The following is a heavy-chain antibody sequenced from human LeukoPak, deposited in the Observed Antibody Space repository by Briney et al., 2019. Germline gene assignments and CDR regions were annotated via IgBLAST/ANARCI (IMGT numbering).Heavy chain of an antibody. Sequence: SGTLSLTCAVSGGSISSSNWWSWVRQPPGKGLEWIGEIYHSGSTNYNPSLKSRVTISVDKSKNQFSLKLSSVTAADTAVYYCARFRMDYYYYYGIDVWGQGTTVTVSS. V-gene: IGHV4-4*02. CDR3: ARFRMDYYYYYGIDV. CDR2: IYHSGST. CDR1: GGSISSSNW. J-gene: IGHJ6*02.